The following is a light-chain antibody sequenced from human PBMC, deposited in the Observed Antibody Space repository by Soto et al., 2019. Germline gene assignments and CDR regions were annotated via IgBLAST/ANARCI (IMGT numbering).Light chain of an antibody. CDR3: SSYTSSSTSV. V-gene: IGLV2-14*01. CDR2: DVS. J-gene: IGLJ2*01. CDR1: SSDVGGYNY. Sequence: QSALTQPASVSGSPGQSIIISCTGTSSDVGGYNYVSWYQQHPGKAPKLIIYDVSNRPSGISNRFSGSKSGNTASLTISGLQAEDEADYHCSSYTSSSTSVFGGGTKLTVL.